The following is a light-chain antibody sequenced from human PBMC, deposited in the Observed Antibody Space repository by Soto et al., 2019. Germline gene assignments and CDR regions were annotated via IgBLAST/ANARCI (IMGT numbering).Light chain of an antibody. V-gene: IGKV1-8*01. Sequence: AILITPQPSSLPAPQADRVTITCRASPGLSSCLAWYQQKPGKAPTLLICAASTLQSGVPARCGGSGSGTEFTLTISRREPEDFAVDYCQHYGSATRWTFGQGTKV. CDR2: AAS. J-gene: IGKJ1*01. CDR3: QHYGSATRWT. CDR1: PGLSSC.